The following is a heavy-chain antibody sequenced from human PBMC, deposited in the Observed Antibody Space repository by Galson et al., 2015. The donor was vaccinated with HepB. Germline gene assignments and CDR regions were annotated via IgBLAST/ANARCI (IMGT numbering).Heavy chain of an antibody. CDR1: GFTFSSYA. J-gene: IGHJ5*02. Sequence: SLRLSCAASGFTFSSYAMSWVRQAPGKGLEWVSAISGSGGSTYYADSVKGRFTISRDNSKNTLYLQMNSLRAEDTAVYYCAKDLTYYYDSSGYYHWGQGTLVTVSS. V-gene: IGHV3-23*01. CDR3: AKDLTYYYDSSGYYH. D-gene: IGHD3-22*01. CDR2: ISGSGGST.